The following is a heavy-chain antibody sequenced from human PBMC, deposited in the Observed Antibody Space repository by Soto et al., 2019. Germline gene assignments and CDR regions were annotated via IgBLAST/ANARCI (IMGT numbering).Heavy chain of an antibody. V-gene: IGHV3-23*01. CDR1: GFTFRSYA. D-gene: IGHD4-17*01. CDR2: LLRSGSST. J-gene: IGHJ5*02. Sequence: GGSLRLSCAASGFTFRSYAMSWARQAPGKGLEWVPSLLRSGSSTYYADSVKGRFTISSDISANSLYLQMDSLRAEDTAVYYCAKDAVSGDGVWLLDSWGQGTVVTVPQ. CDR3: AKDAVSGDGVWLLDS.